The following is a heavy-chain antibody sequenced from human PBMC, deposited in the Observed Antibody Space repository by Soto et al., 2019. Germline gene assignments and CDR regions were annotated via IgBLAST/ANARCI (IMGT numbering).Heavy chain of an antibody. CDR2: SIPIFGTA. CDR3: ARGRGYSGDDHYYYFDMDV. CDR1: GGTFNNYP. V-gene: IGHV1-69*01. D-gene: IGHD5-12*01. J-gene: IGHJ6*02. Sequence: QVQLVQSGAEVKKPGSSVKVSCKASGGTFNNYPITWVRQAPGQGLEWMGGSIPIFGTANYAQKFQGRVTISVDESTSPAYMGLSSLRSEDTAVYYCARGRGYSGDDHYYYFDMDVWGQGTTVTVSS.